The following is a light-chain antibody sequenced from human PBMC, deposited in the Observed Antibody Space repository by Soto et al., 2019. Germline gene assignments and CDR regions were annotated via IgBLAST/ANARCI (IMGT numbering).Light chain of an antibody. CDR2: GAS. J-gene: IGKJ1*01. V-gene: IGKV3-20*01. CDR1: QSVSSSY. CDR3: QHYGTSWWT. Sequence: EIVLTQSPGTLSLSPGERATLSCRASQSVSSSYLAWYQQRPGQAPRLLIYGASNRATGIPDRFSGSGSGTDFTLTISRLEPEDFAVYYCQHYGTSWWTFGQGTKVDNK.